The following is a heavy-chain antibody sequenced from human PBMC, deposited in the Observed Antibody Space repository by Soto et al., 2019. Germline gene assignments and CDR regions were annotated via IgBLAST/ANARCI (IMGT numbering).Heavy chain of an antibody. Sequence: ASVKVSCKASGYTFTSYGISWVRQAPGQGLEWMGWISAYNGNTNYAQKLQGRVTMTTDTSTSTAYMELRSLRSDDTALYYCARDSGSYYVRSEAFDIWGQGTMVTVSS. CDR3: ARDSGSYYVRSEAFDI. D-gene: IGHD1-26*01. CDR1: GYTFTSYG. J-gene: IGHJ3*02. CDR2: ISAYNGNT. V-gene: IGHV1-18*01.